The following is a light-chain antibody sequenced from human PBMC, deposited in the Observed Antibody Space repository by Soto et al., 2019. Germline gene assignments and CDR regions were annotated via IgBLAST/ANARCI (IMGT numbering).Light chain of an antibody. CDR2: DAS. V-gene: IGKV1-5*01. CDR3: QQYNSYPWT. CDR1: QTISGW. J-gene: IGKJ1*01. Sequence: DIQMTQSPSTLSASVGDGVTITCRASQTISGWLAWYQQRPGKAPKLLISDASSLRSGVPSRFSGSGSGTEFTLTISSLQPDDFGSYYGQQYNSYPWTFGHGTKVEV.